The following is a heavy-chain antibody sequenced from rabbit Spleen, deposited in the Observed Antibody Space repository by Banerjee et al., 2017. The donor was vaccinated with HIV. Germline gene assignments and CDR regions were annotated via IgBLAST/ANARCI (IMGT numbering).Heavy chain of an antibody. J-gene: IGHJ6*01. CDR3: ARYYIFYGMDL. Sequence: GITYYASWVNGRFTISSHNAQYTVHLQLNSLTAADTATYFCARYYIFYGMDLWGQGTLVTVS. CDR2: GIT. V-gene: IGHV1S8*01. D-gene: IGHD1-1*01.